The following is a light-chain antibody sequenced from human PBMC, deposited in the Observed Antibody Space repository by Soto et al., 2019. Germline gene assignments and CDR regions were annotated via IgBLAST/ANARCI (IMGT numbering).Light chain of an antibody. J-gene: IGKJ3*01. CDR2: WAS. CDR3: QQYYSTPGT. V-gene: IGKV4-1*01. Sequence: DIVMTHSPDSLALSLDERATINCKSTQSVLYSSNNKNYLAWYQQKPGQPPKLLIYWASTRESGVPDRFSGSGSGTDFTLTISSLQAEDVAVYYCQQYYSTPGTFGPGTKVDIK. CDR1: QSVLYSSNNKNY.